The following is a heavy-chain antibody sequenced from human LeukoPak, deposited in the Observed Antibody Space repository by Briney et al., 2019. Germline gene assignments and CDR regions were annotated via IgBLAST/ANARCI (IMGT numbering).Heavy chain of an antibody. Sequence: RASETLSLTCTVSGGSVSSGAYYWSWIRQHPGKGLEWIGYIYYSGSTYYNPSLKSRVTISVDTSKNQSSLKLSSVTAADTAVYYCARIRGYSYGFEDYWGLGTLVTVSS. V-gene: IGHV4-31*03. CDR1: GGSVSSGAYY. CDR2: IYYSGST. D-gene: IGHD5-18*01. CDR3: ARIRGYSYGFEDY. J-gene: IGHJ4*02.